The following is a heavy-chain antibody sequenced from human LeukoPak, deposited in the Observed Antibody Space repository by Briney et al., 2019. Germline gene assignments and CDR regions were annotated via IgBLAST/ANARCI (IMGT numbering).Heavy chain of an antibody. CDR1: AFGFNTYA. Sequence: PGGSLRLSCAASAFGFNTYAMSWVRQAPGKGLEWVSVISGSGGATDYADSVKGRFTISRDNSNNTLYLQMNSLRGEDTAVYYCAKGGYRAYCSSRNCQNWFDPWGQGTQVIVSS. V-gene: IGHV3-23*01. CDR2: ISGSGGAT. J-gene: IGHJ5*02. D-gene: IGHD2-2*01. CDR3: AKGGYRAYCSSRNCQNWFDP.